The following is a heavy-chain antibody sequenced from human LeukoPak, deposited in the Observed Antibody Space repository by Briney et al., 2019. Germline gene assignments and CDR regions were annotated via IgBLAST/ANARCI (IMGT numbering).Heavy chain of an antibody. Sequence: GGSLRLSCAASGFPLSLFWATWVRQAPGKGLEWVASIKPDESEKYYMESVKGRFTIPGDNAEDLVYLQMNDLRAEDTAVYYCARPYCSGGSCYSPPDYGGQGTLVSVSS. D-gene: IGHD2-15*01. J-gene: IGHJ4*02. CDR1: GFPLSLFW. CDR2: IKPDESEK. V-gene: IGHV3-7*01. CDR3: ARPYCSGGSCYSPPDY.